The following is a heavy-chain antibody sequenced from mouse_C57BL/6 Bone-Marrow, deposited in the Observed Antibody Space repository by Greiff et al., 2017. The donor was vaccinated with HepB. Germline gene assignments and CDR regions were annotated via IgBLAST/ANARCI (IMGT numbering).Heavy chain of an antibody. J-gene: IGHJ3*01. CDR1: GFTFSSYA. Sequence: EVQRVESGGGLVKPGGSLKLSCAASGFTFSSYAMSWVRQTPEKRLEWVATISDGGSYTYYPDNVKGRFTISRDNAKNNLYLQMSHLKSEDTAMYYCARDDYDERAFAYWGQGTLVTVSA. CDR2: ISDGGSYT. V-gene: IGHV5-4*01. CDR3: ARDDYDERAFAY. D-gene: IGHD2-4*01.